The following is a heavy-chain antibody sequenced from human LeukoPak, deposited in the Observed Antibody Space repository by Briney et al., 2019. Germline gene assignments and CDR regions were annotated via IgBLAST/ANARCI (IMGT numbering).Heavy chain of an antibody. CDR3: ARLTTTVTTPFDY. J-gene: IGHJ4*02. D-gene: IGHD4-17*01. V-gene: IGHV3-30-3*01. CDR1: GFIFSDYA. CDR2: VSYDGSNQ. Sequence: GGSLRLSCTASGFIFSDYAMHWVRQAPGKGLEWVAAVSYDGSNQYYADSVKGRFTISRDNAKNSLYLQMNSLRAEDTAVYYCARLTTTVTTPFDYWGQGTLVTVSS.